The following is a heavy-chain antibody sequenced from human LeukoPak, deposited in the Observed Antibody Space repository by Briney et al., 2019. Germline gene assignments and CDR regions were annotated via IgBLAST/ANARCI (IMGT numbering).Heavy chain of an antibody. CDR3: ARGRDYYDSSGYFRSIYYYYMDV. CDR2: MNPNSGNT. CDR1: GYTFTSYD. D-gene: IGHD3-22*01. Sequence: GASVEVSCKASGYTFTSYDINWVRQATGQGLEWMGWMNPNSGNTGYAQKFQGRVTMTRNTSISTAYMELSSLRSEDTAVYYCARGRDYYDSSGYFRSIYYYYMDVWGKGTTVTVSS. J-gene: IGHJ6*03. V-gene: IGHV1-8*01.